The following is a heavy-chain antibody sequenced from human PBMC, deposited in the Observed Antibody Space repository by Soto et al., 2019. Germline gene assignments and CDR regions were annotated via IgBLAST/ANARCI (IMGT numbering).Heavy chain of an antibody. Sequence: ETLSLTCTVSGASMSEYFWSWIRQSPGKGLEWIGYIYYLGSTDYNPSLKSRVTISVDTSKRQFSLRLTSVTAADTAVYYCARDGYDGSGSPYPAFWGPGTQVTVSS. CDR2: IYYLGST. J-gene: IGHJ4*02. CDR3: ARDGYDGSGSPYPAF. V-gene: IGHV4-59*01. CDR1: GASMSEYF. D-gene: IGHD3-10*01.